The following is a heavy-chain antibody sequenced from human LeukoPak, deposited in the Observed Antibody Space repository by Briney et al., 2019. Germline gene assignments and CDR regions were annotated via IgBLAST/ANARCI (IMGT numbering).Heavy chain of an antibody. Sequence: KAGGSLRLSCAASGFTFNDYYMSWIRHAPGKGLEWLSYINIGGTNTHHADSVKGRFTISRDNAKKSLYLEMNNRRAQGTSVYYWATDGAGFDTWGQGVLVTVSS. V-gene: IGHV3-11*01. CDR2: INIGGTNT. CDR3: ATDGAGFDT. J-gene: IGHJ5*02. CDR1: GFTFNDYY.